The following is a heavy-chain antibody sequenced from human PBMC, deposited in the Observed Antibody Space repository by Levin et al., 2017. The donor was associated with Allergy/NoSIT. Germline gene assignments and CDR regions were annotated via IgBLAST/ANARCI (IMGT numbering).Heavy chain of an antibody. CDR1: GGSISSSSYY. CDR2: IYYSGST. Sequence: SSETLSLTCTVSGGSISSSSYYWGWIRQPPGKGLEWIGNIYYSGSTYYNPSLKSRVTISVDTSKNQFSLKLSSVTAADTAVYYCARRDYYYYYMDVWGKGTTVTVSS. J-gene: IGHJ6*03. V-gene: IGHV4-39*01. CDR3: ARRDYYYYYMDV.